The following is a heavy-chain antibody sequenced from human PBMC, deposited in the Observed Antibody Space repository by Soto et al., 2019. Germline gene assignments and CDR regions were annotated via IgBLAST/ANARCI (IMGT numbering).Heavy chain of an antibody. J-gene: IGHJ5*02. D-gene: IGHD3-3*01. CDR3: ASSQGISGGSGYVFDP. V-gene: IGHV1-46*01. CDR2: INPSGGST. Sequence: QVQLVQSGAEVKKPGASVKVSCKASGYTFTSYYMHWVRQAPGQGLEWMGIINPSGGSTSYAQKFQGRVTMTRDTSTSTVYMELSSLRSEDTAVYYCASSQGISGGSGYVFDPWGQGTLVTVSS. CDR1: GYTFTSYY.